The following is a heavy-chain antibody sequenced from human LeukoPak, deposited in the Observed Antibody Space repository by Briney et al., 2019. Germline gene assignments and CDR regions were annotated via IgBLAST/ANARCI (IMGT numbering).Heavy chain of an antibody. D-gene: IGHD2-8*02. CDR3: ARGGFALNVPVVGLNWFDP. CDR2: INSDGSST. J-gene: IGHJ5*02. CDR1: AFTFGNYW. V-gene: IGHV3-74*03. Sequence: GGSLRLSCAASAFTFGNYWMHWGRQAPGKGLVWVSRINSDGSSTTYAGSVKGRFTISRDNAKNTLYLQMNSLRAEDTAVYYCARGGFALNVPVVGLNWFDPWGQRTLVTVSS.